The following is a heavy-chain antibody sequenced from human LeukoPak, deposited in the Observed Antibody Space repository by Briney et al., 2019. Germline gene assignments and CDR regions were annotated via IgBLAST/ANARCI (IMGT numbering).Heavy chain of an antibody. CDR2: ISSSSSTI. Sequence: GSLRLSCAASGFTFSSYSMNWVRQAPGKGLEWVSYISSSSSTIYYADSVKGRFTISRDNAKNSLYLQMNSLRAEDTAVYYCPRDTPSDFWSGYGLVYYFDYWGQGTLVTVSS. CDR1: GFTFSSYS. CDR3: PRDTPSDFWSGYGLVYYFDY. V-gene: IGHV3-48*01. D-gene: IGHD3-3*01. J-gene: IGHJ4*02.